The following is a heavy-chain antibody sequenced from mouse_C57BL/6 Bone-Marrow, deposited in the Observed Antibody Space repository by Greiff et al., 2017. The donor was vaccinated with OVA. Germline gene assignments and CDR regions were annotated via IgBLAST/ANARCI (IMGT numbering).Heavy chain of an antibody. J-gene: IGHJ2*01. Sequence: EVQLVESGGGLVKPGGSLKLSCAASGFTFSDFGMPWVGRAPEKGREWVAYISSGSSTIDYADTVKGRVTISRDNAKNTLFLQMTSLRSEDTAMYYCARRNWDYFDYWGQGTTLTVSS. V-gene: IGHV5-17*01. CDR2: ISSGSSTI. CDR3: ARRNWDYFDY. D-gene: IGHD4-1*01. CDR1: GFTFSDFG.